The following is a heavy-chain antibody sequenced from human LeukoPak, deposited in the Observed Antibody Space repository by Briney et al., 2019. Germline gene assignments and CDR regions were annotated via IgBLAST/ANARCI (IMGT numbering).Heavy chain of an antibody. CDR2: MNLHGSDR. J-gene: IGHJ5*02. CDR3: ARGIISGVDWFDP. CDR1: GFTFSNYW. D-gene: IGHD3-10*01. Sequence: GGSLRLSCAASGFTFSNYWMTWVRQAPGKGLEWVANMNLHGSDRYYVDSVKGRFTISRDNAENSLYLQMNSLRAEDTAVYYCARGIISGVDWFDPWGQGTLVTVSS. V-gene: IGHV3-7*01.